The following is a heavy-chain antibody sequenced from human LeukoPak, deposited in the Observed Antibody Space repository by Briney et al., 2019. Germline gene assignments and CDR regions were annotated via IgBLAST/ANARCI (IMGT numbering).Heavy chain of an antibody. CDR1: GYTFTSYG. Sequence: GASVKVSCKASGYTFTSYGISWVRQAPGQGLEWMGWISAYNGNTNYAQKLQGRVTMTTDTSTSTAYMELRSLRSDDTAVYYCARDVPPFPKPPTVVRGPDWYFDLWGRGTLVTVSS. CDR2: ISAYNGNT. D-gene: IGHD4-23*01. V-gene: IGHV1-18*01. J-gene: IGHJ2*01. CDR3: ARDVPPFPKPPTVVRGPDWYFDL.